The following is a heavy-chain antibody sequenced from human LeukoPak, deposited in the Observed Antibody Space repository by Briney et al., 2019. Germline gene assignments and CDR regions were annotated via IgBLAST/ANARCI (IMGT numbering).Heavy chain of an antibody. CDR3: VRHGYGSGGGYFDY. Sequence: PSETLSLTCTVSGGSISSYYWSWIRQPPGKGLEWIGYIYYRGSTNYNPSLKSRVTISVDTSKNQFSLKLSSVTAADTGVYYCVRHGYGSGGGYFDYWGQGTLVTVSS. CDR2: IYYRGST. V-gene: IGHV4-59*08. D-gene: IGHD3-10*01. CDR1: GGSISSYY. J-gene: IGHJ4*02.